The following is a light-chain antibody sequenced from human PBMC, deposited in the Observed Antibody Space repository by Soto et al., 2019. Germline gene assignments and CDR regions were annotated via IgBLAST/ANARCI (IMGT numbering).Light chain of an antibody. CDR1: SSNIGINT. V-gene: IGLV1-44*01. Sequence: QSVLTQPPSESGTPGQRGTISCSRSSSNIGINTVNWYQHLPGTAPQLLIYGTDQRPSGVPDRFSASNSGTSASLAITGLQSEDEADYYCAAWDDSLNGYVFGSGTKVTVL. J-gene: IGLJ1*01. CDR2: GTD. CDR3: AAWDDSLNGYV.